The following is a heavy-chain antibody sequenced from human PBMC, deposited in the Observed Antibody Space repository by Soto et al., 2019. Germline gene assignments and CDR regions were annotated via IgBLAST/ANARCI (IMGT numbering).Heavy chain of an antibody. CDR1: GGSFSGYY. Sequence: SETLSLTCAVYGGSFSGYYWSWLRQTQGKGLEWIGEINQSGSTNYKPSLKSRVIISVDTSKNQFSLKLSSVTAADTAVYYCAREANRGAPPDYWGQGTLVTVSS. CDR3: AREANRGAPPDY. CDR2: INQSGST. V-gene: IGHV4-34*01. D-gene: IGHD7-27*01. J-gene: IGHJ4*02.